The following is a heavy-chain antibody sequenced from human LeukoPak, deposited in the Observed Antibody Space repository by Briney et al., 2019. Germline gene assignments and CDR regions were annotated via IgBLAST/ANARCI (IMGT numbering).Heavy chain of an antibody. D-gene: IGHD2-21*02. CDR3: ARDITPYCGGDCYSSHDY. Sequence: ASVKVSCKASGYTFTSYDINWVRQATGQGLEWMGWMTPNSGNTGYAQKFQGRVTITRNTSISTAYMDLSSLRSEDTAVYYCARDITPYCGGDCYSSHDYWGQGTLVTVSS. J-gene: IGHJ4*02. V-gene: IGHV1-8*03. CDR1: GYTFTSYD. CDR2: MTPNSGNT.